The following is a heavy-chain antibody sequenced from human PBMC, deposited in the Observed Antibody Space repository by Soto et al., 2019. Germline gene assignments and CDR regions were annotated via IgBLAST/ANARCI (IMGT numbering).Heavy chain of an antibody. Sequence: PSETLSLTCTVSGGSISSSSYYWGWIRQPPGKGLEWIGSIYYSGSTYYNPSLKSRVTISVDTSKNQFSLKLSSVTAADTAVYYFSRDGITMIVGVSFDIWRQGTMVTVSS. V-gene: IGHV4-39*02. D-gene: IGHD3-22*01. CDR1: GGSISSSSYY. CDR2: IYYSGST. CDR3: SRDGITMIVGVSFDI. J-gene: IGHJ3*02.